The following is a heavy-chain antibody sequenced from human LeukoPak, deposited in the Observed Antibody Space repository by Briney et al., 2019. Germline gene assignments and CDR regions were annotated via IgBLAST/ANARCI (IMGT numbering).Heavy chain of an antibody. CDR3: ASKAGYCSGWDGNY. V-gene: IGHV1-69*06. D-gene: IGHD6-19*01. Sequence: GASVKVSCKASGCTFSSYAISWVRQAPGQGLEWMGRIIPIFGTANYAQKFQGRVTITADKSTSTAYMELSSLRSEDTAVYYCASKAGYCSGWDGNYWGKGALVTVS. J-gene: IGHJ4*02. CDR2: IIPIFGTA. CDR1: GCTFSSYA.